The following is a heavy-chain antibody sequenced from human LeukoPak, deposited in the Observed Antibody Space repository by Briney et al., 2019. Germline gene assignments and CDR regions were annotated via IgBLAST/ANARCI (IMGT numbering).Heavy chain of an antibody. CDR1: GYSISSGQF. CDR3: AHNFPLLTGPSAGDFEF. Sequence: SETLSLTCAVSGYSISSGQFWGWIRQPPGKGLEWIGSIFHSGTTYYKASLKSRVTISVDTSKNQFSLSLSSVSAADTAVYYCAHNFPLLTGPSAGDFEFWGQGTLVTVSS. D-gene: IGHD3-9*01. J-gene: IGHJ4*02. V-gene: IGHV4-38-2*01. CDR2: IFHSGTT.